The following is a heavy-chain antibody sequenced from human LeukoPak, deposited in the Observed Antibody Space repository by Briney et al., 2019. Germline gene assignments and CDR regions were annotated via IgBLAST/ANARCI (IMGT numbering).Heavy chain of an antibody. V-gene: IGHV4-59*06. CDR1: GGSISSYY. D-gene: IGHD6-13*01. Sequence: SETLSLTCTVSGGSISSYYWSWIRQHPGKGLEWIGYIYYSGSTYYNPSLKSRVTISVDTSKNQFSLKLSSVTAADTAVYYCARSSDSSSWYSIYFDYWGQGTLVTVSS. J-gene: IGHJ4*02. CDR3: ARSSDSSSWYSIYFDY. CDR2: IYYSGST.